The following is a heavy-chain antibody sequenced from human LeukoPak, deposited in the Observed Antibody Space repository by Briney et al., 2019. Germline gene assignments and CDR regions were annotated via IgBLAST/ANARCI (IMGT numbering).Heavy chain of an antibody. CDR1: GYTFSGTGWY. Sequence: GASVKVSCKASGYTFSGTGWYLYWLRQAPGQGLECMGWIYPYTGATHYAQKFQGRVAMTRDTSISTAYMELSRLRPDDTAVYYCARDGPAQMVDFDYWGQGTPVTVSS. J-gene: IGHJ4*02. CDR2: IYPYTGAT. D-gene: IGHD3-10*01. CDR3: ARDGPAQMVDFDY. V-gene: IGHV1-2*02.